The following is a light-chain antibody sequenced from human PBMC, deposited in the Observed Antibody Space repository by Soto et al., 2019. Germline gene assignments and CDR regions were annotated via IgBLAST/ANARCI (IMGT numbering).Light chain of an antibody. CDR1: VSDVGGYDS. J-gene: IGLJ1*01. V-gene: IGLV2-14*03. CDR3: CSYTTSTTYV. CDR2: GVN. Sequence: QSALTQPASVSGSPGQSITISCTGTVSDVGGYDSVSWYQQHPGRAPKLIIYGVNNRPSGVSNRFSASKSADTAPLTISGLQAEDEANYYCCSYTTSTTYVFGTGTKVTVL.